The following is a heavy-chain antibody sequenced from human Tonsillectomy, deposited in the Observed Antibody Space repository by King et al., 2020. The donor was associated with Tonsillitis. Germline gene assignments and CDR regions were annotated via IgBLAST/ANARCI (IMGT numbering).Heavy chain of an antibody. CDR2: ITWDGGTT. CDR3: AKDIRSTVTTPWSFDY. Sequence: VQLVESGGVVVQPGESLRLSCAASGFTFDDYTMHWVRQAPGKGLEWVSLITWDGGTTYYADSVKGRFTISRDNSKNSLYLQMNSLRPEDTALYYCAKDIRSTVTTPWSFDYWGQGTLVTVSS. D-gene: IGHD4-17*01. J-gene: IGHJ4*02. V-gene: IGHV3-43D*03. CDR1: GFTFDDYT.